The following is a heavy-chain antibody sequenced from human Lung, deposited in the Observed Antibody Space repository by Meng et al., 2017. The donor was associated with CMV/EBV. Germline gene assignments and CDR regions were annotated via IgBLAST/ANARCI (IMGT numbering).Heavy chain of an antibody. V-gene: IGHV1-8*01. CDR1: GYTFTSYD. J-gene: IGHJ4*02. CDR2: MNPNRGTT. D-gene: IGHD6-19*01. CDR3: ATGVADFEY. Sequence: VQLVRSGAEVKKPGASVKVSCKASGYTFTSYDINWVRQGTGQGLEWMGWMNPNRGTTGYAQKFQGRVTMTRNISKSTAYMDLSSLRSEDTAVYYCATGVADFEYWGQGTLVTVSS.